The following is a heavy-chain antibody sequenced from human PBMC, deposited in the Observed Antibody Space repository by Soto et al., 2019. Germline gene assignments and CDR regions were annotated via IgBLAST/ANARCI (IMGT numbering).Heavy chain of an antibody. CDR1: GYTFTSYG. CDR2: ISAHNGNT. CDR3: ARGRYGDH. D-gene: IGHD1-1*01. J-gene: IGHJ4*02. V-gene: IGHV1-18*01. Sequence: QVHLVQSGAEVKKPGASVKVSCKGSGYTFTSYGTTWVRQAPGQGLEWLGWISAHNGNTDYAQKLQGRVTVTRDTSTSTAYMELRSLRSDDTAVYYCARGRYGDHWGQGALVTGSS.